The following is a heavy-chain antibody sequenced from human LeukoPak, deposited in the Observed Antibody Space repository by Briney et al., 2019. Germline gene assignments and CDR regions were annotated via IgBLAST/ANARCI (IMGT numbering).Heavy chain of an antibody. D-gene: IGHD4-17*01. J-gene: IGHJ5*02. Sequence: PSETLSLTCAVYGGSFSGYYWCCSCQPPREGVGWGGEINLSVSTNYNPYLKSRVTISLAATTTKFYLMLRSTTAAATAGHYCTRHRRTTVTTYQNWFDPWGQGTLVTVSS. CDR2: INLSVST. CDR3: TRHRRTTVTTYQNWFDP. CDR1: GGSFSGYY. V-gene: IGHV4-34*01.